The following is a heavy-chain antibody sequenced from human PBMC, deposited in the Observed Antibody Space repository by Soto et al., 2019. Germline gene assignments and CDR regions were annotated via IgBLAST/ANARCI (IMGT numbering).Heavy chain of an antibody. Sequence: GGSLRLSCAASGFTFSSYAMSWVRQAPGKGLKWVSAISGSGGSTYYADSVKGRFTISRDNSKNTLYLQMNSLRAEDTAVYYCAKSRSGGTLAAKDYWGQGTLVTVSS. CDR2: ISGSGGST. CDR3: AKSRSGGTLAAKDY. D-gene: IGHD2-15*01. CDR1: GFTFSSYA. J-gene: IGHJ4*02. V-gene: IGHV3-23*01.